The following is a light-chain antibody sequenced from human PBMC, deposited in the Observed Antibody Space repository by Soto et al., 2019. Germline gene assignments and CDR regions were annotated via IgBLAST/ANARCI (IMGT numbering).Light chain of an antibody. CDR3: QQYYSTPYG. V-gene: IGKV4-1*01. CDR1: QSVLYSSNNKNY. J-gene: IGKJ3*01. Sequence: DIVMTQSPDSLAVSLGERATINCKSSQSVLYSSNNKNYLAWYQQKPGQPPKLLIYWASTRESGVPDRVSGSGSGTDFTLTISSLQAEDVAVYYCQQYYSTPYGFGPGTKVDIK. CDR2: WAS.